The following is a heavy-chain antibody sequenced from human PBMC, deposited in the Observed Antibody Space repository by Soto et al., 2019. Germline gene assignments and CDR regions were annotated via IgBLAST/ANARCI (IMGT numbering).Heavy chain of an antibody. CDR2: FDPEDGET. J-gene: IGHJ3*02. V-gene: IGHV1-24*01. Sequence: ASVKVSCKVSGYTLTELSMHWVRQAPGKGLEWMGGFDPEDGETIYAQKFQGRVTMTEDTSTDTAYMELSSLRSEDTAVYYCATHCRNYYGSGSYYFSSSHDAFDIWGQGTMVTVSS. D-gene: IGHD3-10*01. CDR1: GYTLTELS. CDR3: ATHCRNYYGSGSYYFSSSHDAFDI.